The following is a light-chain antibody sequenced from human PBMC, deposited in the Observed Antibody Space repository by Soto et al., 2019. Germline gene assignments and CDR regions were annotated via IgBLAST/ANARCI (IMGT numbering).Light chain of an antibody. CDR3: YSAPDNNLV. J-gene: IGLJ3*02. Sequence: SYELTQPPSVSVSPGQTARITCSGDVLTKKCARWFQREPGQAPVVVTYQDSERPSGIPERFSGSSSGTTVTLTITGARVEDEAAFYCYSAPDNNLVFGGGTKLTVL. CDR1: VLTKKC. V-gene: IGLV3-27*01. CDR2: QDS.